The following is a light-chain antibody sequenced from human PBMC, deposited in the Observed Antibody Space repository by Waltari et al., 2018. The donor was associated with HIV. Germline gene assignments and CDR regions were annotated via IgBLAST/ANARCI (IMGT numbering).Light chain of an antibody. J-gene: IGLJ3*02. V-gene: IGLV2-8*01. Sequence: QSALTQPPSASGSPGQSVTISCTGTSSDVGGYNYVSWYQQHPGKAPKFILYEGSKRPSGVPERFSVPKSGNTASLAVSGLQAEDEADYYCSSYTGSNWVVGGGTKLTVL. CDR3: SSYTGSNWV. CDR2: EGS. CDR1: SSDVGGYNY.